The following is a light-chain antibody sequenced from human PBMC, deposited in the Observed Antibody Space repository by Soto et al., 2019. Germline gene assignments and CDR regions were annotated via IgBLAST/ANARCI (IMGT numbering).Light chain of an antibody. V-gene: IGLV6-57*02. CDR3: QPYESSNSVV. CDR2: EDN. CDR1: SGSIASTY. J-gene: IGLJ2*01. Sequence: NFMLTQPHSVSESPGKTVTISCTGSSGSIASTYVQWYKQRPGRAPTTVLYEDNQRPSGVPDRFSGSIDSSSNSASLTISGLTPEDEADYYCQPYESSNSVVFGGGTKLTVL.